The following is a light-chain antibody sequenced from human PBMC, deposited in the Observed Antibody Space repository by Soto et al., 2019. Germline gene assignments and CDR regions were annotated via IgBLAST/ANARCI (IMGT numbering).Light chain of an antibody. Sequence: EIGMRQSPATLSVSPGERATLSCRASQSVSSNLAWYQQKPGQAPRLLIYGASTRATGIPARFSGSGSGTEFTLTISSLQSEDFAVYYCQPYGGSPITFGQGTRLE. V-gene: IGKV3-15*01. CDR1: QSVSSN. CDR3: QPYGGSPIT. J-gene: IGKJ5*01. CDR2: GAS.